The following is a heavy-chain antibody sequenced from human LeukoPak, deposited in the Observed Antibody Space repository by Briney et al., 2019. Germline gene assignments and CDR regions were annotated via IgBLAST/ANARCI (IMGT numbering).Heavy chain of an antibody. CDR3: ARTYYYGSGSYDY. CDR1: GYSNSSGYY. D-gene: IGHD3-10*01. CDR2: IYHSGST. Sequence: SETLSLTGTVSGYSNSSGYYWGWIRQPPGKGLEWIGSIYHSGSTNYNPSLKSRVTISVDTSKNQFSLKLSSVTAADTAVYYCARTYYYGSGSYDYWGQGTLVTVSS. J-gene: IGHJ4*02. V-gene: IGHV4-38-2*02.